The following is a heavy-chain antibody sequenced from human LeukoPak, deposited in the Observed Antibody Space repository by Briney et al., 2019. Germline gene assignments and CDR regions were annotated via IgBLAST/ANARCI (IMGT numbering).Heavy chain of an antibody. V-gene: IGHV3-7*01. CDR2: VKQDGSEN. CDR3: ARLRYYDSSGPLDY. Sequence: GGSLRLSCAASGFTFSSYWMSWVRQAPGKGLEWVANVKQDGSENYYVDSVKGRFTISRDNAKNSLYLQMNSLRAEDTAVYYCARLRYYDSSGPLDYWGQGTLVTVSS. D-gene: IGHD3-22*01. CDR1: GFTFSSYW. J-gene: IGHJ4*02.